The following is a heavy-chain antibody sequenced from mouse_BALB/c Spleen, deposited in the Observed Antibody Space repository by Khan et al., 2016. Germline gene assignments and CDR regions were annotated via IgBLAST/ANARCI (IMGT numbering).Heavy chain of an antibody. Sequence: QIQLVQSGPELKKPGETVKISCKASGYNFKNYEMNWVKQAPGKGIKGMGWRKTYTGESTYAADFKGRFAFSLEASARTAYLQFNTLKNEDMATYFYARRSVLDLSNDMDYWGQGTSVTVSS. CDR1: GYNFKNYE. J-gene: IGHJ4*01. D-gene: IGHD1-1*01. CDR3: ARRSVLDLSNDMDY. CDR2: RKTYTGES. V-gene: IGHV9-1*02.